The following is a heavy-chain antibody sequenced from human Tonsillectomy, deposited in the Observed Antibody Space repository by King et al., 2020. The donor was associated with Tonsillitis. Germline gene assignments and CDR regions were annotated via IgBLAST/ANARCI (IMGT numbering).Heavy chain of an antibody. J-gene: IGHJ6*03. Sequence: VQLVQSGAEVKKPGASVKVSCKASGYTFTSYYMHWVRQAPGQGLEWMGIINPSGGSTSYAQKFRGRGTMTRDTSTSPVYMELSSLRSEYTAVYYCARAIEDYGSKSPTTGYYMDVWGKGTTVTVSS. CDR3: ARAIEDYGSKSPTTGYYMDV. V-gene: IGHV1-46*01. CDR1: GYTFTSYY. D-gene: IGHD4-23*01. CDR2: INPSGGST.